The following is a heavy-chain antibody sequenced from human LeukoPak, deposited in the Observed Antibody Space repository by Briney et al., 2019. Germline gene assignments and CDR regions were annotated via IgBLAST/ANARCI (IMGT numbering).Heavy chain of an antibody. CDR2: ISAYNGNT. D-gene: IGHD6-19*01. V-gene: IGHV1-18*01. CDR3: ARGVAVARYGMDV. CDR1: GYTFTSYG. Sequence: ASVKVSCEASGYTFTSYGISWLRRAPGQGLEWMGWISAYNGNTNYAQKLQGRVTMTTDTSTSTAYMDLRSLRSDDTAVYYCARGVAVARYGMDVWGQGTTVTVSS. J-gene: IGHJ6*02.